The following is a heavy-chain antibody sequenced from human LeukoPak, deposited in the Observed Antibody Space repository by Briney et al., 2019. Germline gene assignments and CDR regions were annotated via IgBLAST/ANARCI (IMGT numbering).Heavy chain of an antibody. CDR1: GDSISDKSFY. D-gene: IGHD3-9*01. V-gene: IGHV4-39*07. CDR3: ARIKAGYYNILTGPPDP. J-gene: IGHJ5*02. CDR2: IYYSGNT. Sequence: SETLSLTCTVSGDSISDKSFYWGWVRQPPGKGLEWIGSIYYSGNTYYNPSLKSRVTISVDTSKNQFSLKLSSVTAADTAVYYCARIKAGYYNILTGPPDPWGQGTLVTVSS.